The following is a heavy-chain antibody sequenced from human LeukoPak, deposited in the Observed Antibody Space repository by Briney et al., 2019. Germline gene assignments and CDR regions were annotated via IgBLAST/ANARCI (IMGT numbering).Heavy chain of an antibody. D-gene: IGHD5-18*01. CDR3: ARQLWLFGYFDY. CDR1: GGSISSSGYY. Sequence: SETLALTCTVSGGSISSSGYYWGRIRQPPGKALEWIGSIYYSGSTYYNPSLKSRVTISVDTSKNQFSLKLSSVTAADTAVYYCARQLWLFGYFDYWGQGTLVTVSS. CDR2: IYYSGST. J-gene: IGHJ4*02. V-gene: IGHV4-39*01.